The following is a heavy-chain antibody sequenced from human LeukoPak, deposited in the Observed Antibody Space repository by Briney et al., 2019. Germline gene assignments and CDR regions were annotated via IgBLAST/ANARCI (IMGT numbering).Heavy chain of an antibody. CDR3: EIGFSSWPYYFDY. Sequence: SETLSLTCSVSGGSISRDYWSWIRQPPGEGLEGIGYMYYSGSTNYNPSLKSRVTISIDTSKNQFSLKMSSVTEADTCVYYCEIGFSSWPYYFDYWGQGTLVTVS. CDR2: MYYSGST. CDR1: GGSISRDY. D-gene: IGHD6-13*01. J-gene: IGHJ4*02. V-gene: IGHV4-59*01.